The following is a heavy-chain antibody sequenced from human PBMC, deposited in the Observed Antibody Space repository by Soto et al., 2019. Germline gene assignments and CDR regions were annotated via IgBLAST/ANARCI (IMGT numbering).Heavy chain of an antibody. CDR2: IYSGGST. Sequence: PGGSLRLSCAASGFTVSTKYMSWVRQAPGKGLEWVSVIYSGGSTFYADSVRGRFTISRDNSKNTVNLQMNSLRAEDTAVYYCARHPWAPDYWGQGTLVTVSS. D-gene: IGHD3-16*01. V-gene: IGHV3-66*04. J-gene: IGHJ4*02. CDR3: ARHPWAPDY. CDR1: GFTVSTKY.